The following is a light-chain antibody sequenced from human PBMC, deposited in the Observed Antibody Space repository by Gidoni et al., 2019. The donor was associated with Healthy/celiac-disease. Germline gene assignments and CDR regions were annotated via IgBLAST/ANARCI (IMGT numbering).Light chain of an antibody. CDR1: QSISSW. J-gene: IGKJ1*01. CDR2: KAS. Sequence: DIQMTQSPSTLSASVGDRVTIPCRASQSISSWLAWYQQKPGKAPKLLIYKASSLESGVPSRFSGSGSGTEFTLTISSLQPDDFATYYCQQYNSLPWTFGQGTKVEIK. V-gene: IGKV1-5*03. CDR3: QQYNSLPWT.